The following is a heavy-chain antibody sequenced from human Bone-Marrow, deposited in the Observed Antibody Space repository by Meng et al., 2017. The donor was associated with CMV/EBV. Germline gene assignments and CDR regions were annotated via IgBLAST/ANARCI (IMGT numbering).Heavy chain of an antibody. CDR2: IIPIFGTA. CDR3: ARVPPRGSLYDFWSGYEIDY. CDR1: GGTCSSYA. V-gene: IGHV1-69*06. Sequence: QGHLVQSGAEGKKPGSSVKVSCKASGGTCSSYAISWVRQAPGQGLEWMGGIIPIFGTANYAQKFQGRVTITRDRSMSSAYMELRGLRSDDTAVYYCARVPPRGSLYDFWSGYEIDYWGQGTLVTVSS. J-gene: IGHJ4*02. D-gene: IGHD3-3*01.